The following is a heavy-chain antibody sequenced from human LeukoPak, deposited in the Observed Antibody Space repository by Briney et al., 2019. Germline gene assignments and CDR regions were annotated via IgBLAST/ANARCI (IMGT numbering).Heavy chain of an antibody. V-gene: IGHV4-4*07. D-gene: IGHD2-2*01. CDR2: MYTTGGT. Sequence: SETLSLTCTVSGGSNNSYYWSWIRQPAGKGLEWIGRMYTTGGTNYNPSLKSRVTMSVDTSKNQFSLNLTSVTAADTAVYYCGRDGGRTSSDAVEIWGQGTMVVVSS. J-gene: IGHJ3*02. CDR1: GGSNNSYY. CDR3: GRDGGRTSSDAVEI.